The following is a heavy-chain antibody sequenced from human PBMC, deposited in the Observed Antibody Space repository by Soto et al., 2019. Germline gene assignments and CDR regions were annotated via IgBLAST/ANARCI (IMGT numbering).Heavy chain of an antibody. CDR3: AKELRGQWLVTHYYYGMDV. CDR1: GFTFSSYA. J-gene: IGHJ6*02. Sequence: SLRLSCAASGFTFSSYAMSWVRQAPGKGLEWVSAISGSGGSTYYADSVKGRFTISRDNSKNTLYLQMNSLRAEDTAVYYCAKELRGQWLVTHYYYGMDVWGQGTTVTVSS. V-gene: IGHV3-23*01. D-gene: IGHD6-19*01. CDR2: ISGSGGST.